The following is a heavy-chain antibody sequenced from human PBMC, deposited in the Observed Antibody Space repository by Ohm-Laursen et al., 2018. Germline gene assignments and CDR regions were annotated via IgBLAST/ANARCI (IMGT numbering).Heavy chain of an antibody. CDR1: GFTFSTSA. V-gene: IGHV3-23*01. Sequence: GSLRLSCAASGFTFSTSAMSWVRQAPGKGLEWVSRISASGDSIHYADSVKGRFTISRDNSKNTQYLQMNSLRVEDTAVYYCAKDSGATVDPYFDYWGQGTLVTVSS. CDR3: AKDSGATVDPYFDY. J-gene: IGHJ4*02. CDR2: ISASGDSI. D-gene: IGHD7-27*01.